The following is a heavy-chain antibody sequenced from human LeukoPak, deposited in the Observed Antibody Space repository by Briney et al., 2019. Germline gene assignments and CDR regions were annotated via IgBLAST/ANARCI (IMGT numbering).Heavy chain of an antibody. CDR1: EYTFTGYY. CDR2: INPNSGGT. CDR3: ARDSNGPVNGGNSEFDY. Sequence: ASVKVSCKASEYTFTGYYMHWVRQAPGQGLEWMGRINPNSGGTDYAQRFQGRVTTTRDTSISTAYMELSRLRSDDTAVYYCARDSNGPVNGGNSEFDYWGQGTLVTVSS. J-gene: IGHJ4*02. D-gene: IGHD4-23*01. V-gene: IGHV1-2*06.